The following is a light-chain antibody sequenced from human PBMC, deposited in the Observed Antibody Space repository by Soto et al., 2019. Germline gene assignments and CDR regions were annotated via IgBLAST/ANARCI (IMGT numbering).Light chain of an antibody. Sequence: QSALTQPASVSGTPGQSIAISCTGTSSDVGGYNFVSWYQQHPGKAPKLMIYDVSNRPSGVSNRFSGSESGNTASLTISGLQAEDEADYYCSSYRSSTITYVFGGGTKLTVL. V-gene: IGLV2-14*03. CDR3: SSYRSSTITYV. CDR1: SSDVGGYNF. J-gene: IGLJ3*02. CDR2: DVS.